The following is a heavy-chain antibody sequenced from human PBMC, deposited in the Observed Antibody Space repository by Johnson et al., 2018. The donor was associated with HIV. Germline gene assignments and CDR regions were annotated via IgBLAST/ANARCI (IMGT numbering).Heavy chain of an antibody. CDR2: ISFDGTKK. Sequence: QVQLVESGRGVVQPGGSLRLSCAASGFTFSTYGMHWVRQAPGKGLEWVAVISFDGTKKNQADSVKGRFIISRDNSKNTLYMQMNSMRAEDTAVYSCARDPGWELLSDHAFDIWGQGTMVTVSS. CDR3: ARDPGWELLSDHAFDI. CDR1: GFTFSTYG. V-gene: IGHV3-30*03. D-gene: IGHD1-26*01. J-gene: IGHJ3*02.